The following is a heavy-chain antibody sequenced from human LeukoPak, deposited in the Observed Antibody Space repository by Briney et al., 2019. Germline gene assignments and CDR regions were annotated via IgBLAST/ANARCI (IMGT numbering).Heavy chain of an antibody. CDR2: VYYSGSA. V-gene: IGHV4-59*08. D-gene: IGHD3-10*01. CDR1: SGSISSYY. CDR3: ARHEKLGQFDY. Sequence: MTSETLSLTCTVSSGSISSYYWSWIRQPPGKGLEWIGYVYYSGSANYNPSLKSRVTISVDTSKNQFSLKLSSVIAADTAVYYCARHEKLGQFDYWGQGTLVTVSS. J-gene: IGHJ4*02.